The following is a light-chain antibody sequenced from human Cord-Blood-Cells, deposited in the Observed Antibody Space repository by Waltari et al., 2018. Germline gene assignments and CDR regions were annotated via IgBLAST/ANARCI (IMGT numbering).Light chain of an antibody. J-gene: IGKJ4*01. V-gene: IGKV1-33*01. CDR1: QDISNY. Sequence: DIQMTQSXSSLSASVGDRVTITCQASQDISNYLNWYKQKPGKAPKLLIYDASNLETGVPSRFSGSGSGTDFTFTISSLQPEDIATYYCQQYDNLLPLTFGGGTKVEIK. CDR3: QQYDNLLPLT. CDR2: DAS.